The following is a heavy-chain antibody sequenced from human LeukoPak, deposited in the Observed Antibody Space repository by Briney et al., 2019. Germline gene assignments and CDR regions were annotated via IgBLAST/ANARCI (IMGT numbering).Heavy chain of an antibody. V-gene: IGHV4-39*07. CDR2: IYYSGST. J-gene: IGHJ4*02. CDR1: GGSISSSSYY. CDR3: ARGPTPFDY. Sequence: SETLSLTCTVSGGSISSSSYYWGWIRQPPGKGLEWIGSIYYSGSTYYNPSLKSRVTISVDTSKNQFSLKLSSGTAADPAVYYCARGPTPFDYWGQGTLVTVSS.